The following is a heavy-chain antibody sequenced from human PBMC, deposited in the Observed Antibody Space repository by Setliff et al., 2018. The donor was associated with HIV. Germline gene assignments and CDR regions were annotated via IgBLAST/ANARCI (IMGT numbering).Heavy chain of an antibody. CDR2: IDPSGSIT. CDR3: AREPPRRRGTVAEDS. D-gene: IGHD1-26*01. CDR1: GYTFNAFY. Sequence: KVSCKTSGYTFNAFYIYWVRQAPGQGLEWMGMIDPSGSITNYAQKFQGRLTLTRDTSMSTVYMELNSLKSEDTAIYYCAREPPRRRGTVAEDSWGQGTLVTVSS. J-gene: IGHJ5*01. V-gene: IGHV1-46*02.